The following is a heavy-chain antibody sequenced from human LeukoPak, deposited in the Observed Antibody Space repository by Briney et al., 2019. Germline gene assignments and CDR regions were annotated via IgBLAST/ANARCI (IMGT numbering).Heavy chain of an antibody. D-gene: IGHD6-19*01. CDR1: GFTFSSYA. V-gene: IGHV3-23*01. CDR2: ISDSGGTT. Sequence: PGGSLRLSCAASGFTFSSYALTWVRQAPGKGLEWGSAISDSGGTTYYADSVKGRFTISRDNSKNTLYLQMNSLRAEDTAVYHCAKGDSSGWYYANWGQGTLVTVSS. CDR3: AKGDSSGWYYAN. J-gene: IGHJ4*02.